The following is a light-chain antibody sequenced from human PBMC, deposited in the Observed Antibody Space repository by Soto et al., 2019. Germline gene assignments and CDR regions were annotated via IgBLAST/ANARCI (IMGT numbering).Light chain of an antibody. CDR1: QSISRW. CDR3: QQYNSPAT. Sequence: DIQMTQSPSTLSASVGDRVTITCRASQSISRWLAWYQQKPGKAPKVLIYDASSLERGVPSRFSGSGAGTELPLTISSQQPEDAATYYGQQYNSPATFGQGTKLEIK. J-gene: IGKJ2*01. V-gene: IGKV1-5*01. CDR2: DAS.